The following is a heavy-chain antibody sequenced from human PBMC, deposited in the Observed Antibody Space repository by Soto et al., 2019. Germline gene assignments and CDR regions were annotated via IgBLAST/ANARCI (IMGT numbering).Heavy chain of an antibody. V-gene: IGHV4-31*02. CDR2: IYYSGST. J-gene: IGHJ4*02. Sequence: TFLTMRLPRTVAGGSSSSGDYCCIFIHKPPGKGLEWIGYIYYSGSTYYNPSLKSRVTISLDTSKTHFSLKLSSPTAADPAVYYCARGRLVVVAFDYWGRGTLVTVSS. CDR1: GGSSSSGDYC. CDR3: ARGRLVVVAFDY. D-gene: IGHD3-22*01.